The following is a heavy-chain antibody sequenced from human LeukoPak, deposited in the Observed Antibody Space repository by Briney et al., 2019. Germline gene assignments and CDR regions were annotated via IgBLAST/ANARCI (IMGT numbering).Heavy chain of an antibody. CDR3: ARVPLRGELRD. D-gene: IGHD1-26*01. CDR2: IYYSGST. J-gene: IGHJ4*02. Sequence: SETLSLTCTVSGGSNSSSSYYWGWIRQPPGKGLEWIGSIYYSGSTYYNPSLKSRVTISVDTSKNQFSLKLSSVTAADTAVYYCARVPLRGELRDWGQGTLVTVSS. CDR1: GGSNSSSSYY. V-gene: IGHV4-39*01.